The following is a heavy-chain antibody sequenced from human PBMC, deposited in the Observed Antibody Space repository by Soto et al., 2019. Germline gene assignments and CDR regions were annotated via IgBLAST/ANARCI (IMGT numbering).Heavy chain of an antibody. CDR2: INHTGGT. CDR3: ATRITVFGLLIPPFDP. V-gene: IGHV4-34*02. CDR1: GGSVNGYY. Sequence: QVHLQQWGAGLLKPSETLSLSCAVYGGSVNGYYWNWIRQPPGKGLEWIGEINHTGGTHYNPSLKSRVTMSVDTSKNQFSLRLSSVTAADTAIYYCATRITVFGLLIPPFDPWGQGTQVTVSS. J-gene: IGHJ5*02. D-gene: IGHD3-3*01.